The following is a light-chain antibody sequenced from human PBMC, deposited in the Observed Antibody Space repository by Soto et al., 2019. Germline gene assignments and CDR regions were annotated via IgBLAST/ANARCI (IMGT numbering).Light chain of an antibody. CDR1: QTVRDN. CDR2: GAT. CDR3: QQYNNWPLT. J-gene: IGKJ4*01. Sequence: EVVMTQSPATLSLSPVEIGTLSFMASQTVRDNLGWYQQKPGQPPRLLIYGATTRATGIPARFSGSGSGTEFTLTISSLQSEDFAVYYCQQYNNWPLTFGGGTKVDIK. V-gene: IGKV3D-15*01.